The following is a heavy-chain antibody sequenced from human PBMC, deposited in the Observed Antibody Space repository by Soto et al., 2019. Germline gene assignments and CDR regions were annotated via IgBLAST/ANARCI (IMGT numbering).Heavy chain of an antibody. Sequence: PEKLCLTCAVSGGIISISSWWGWGLQPPGKGLEWIGEIYHSGSTNYNPSLKSRVTISVDKSKNQFSLKLSSVTAADTAVYYCARVLGNDAFDIWGQGTMVT. CDR3: ARVLGNDAFDI. D-gene: IGHD3-3*02. J-gene: IGHJ3*02. CDR1: GGIISISSW. CDR2: IYHSGST. V-gene: IGHV4-4*03.